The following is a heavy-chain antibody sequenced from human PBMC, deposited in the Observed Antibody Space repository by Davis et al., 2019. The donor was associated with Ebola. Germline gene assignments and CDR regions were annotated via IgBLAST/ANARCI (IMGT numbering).Heavy chain of an antibody. D-gene: IGHD6-19*01. CDR2: IYSGGST. J-gene: IGHJ2*01. V-gene: IGHV3-53*01. Sequence: GGSLRLSCAASGFTVSSNYMSWVRQAPGKGLEWVSVIYSGGSTYYADSVKGRFTISRDNSKNTLYLQMNSLRAEDTAVYYCATVAGWTGYYWYFDLWGRGTLVTVSS. CDR3: ATVAGWTGYYWYFDL. CDR1: GFTVSSNY.